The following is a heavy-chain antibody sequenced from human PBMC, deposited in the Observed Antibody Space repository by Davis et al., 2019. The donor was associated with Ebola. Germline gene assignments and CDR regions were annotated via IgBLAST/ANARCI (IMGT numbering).Heavy chain of an antibody. CDR2: IFSSGTYI. CDR3: VKDDQEMATIYLFDV. V-gene: IGHV3-21*01. D-gene: IGHD5-24*01. CDR1: GFSFSRYS. J-gene: IGHJ4*02. Sequence: PGGSLRLSCAASGFSFSRYSMTWVRQAPGKGLEWVSSIFSSGTYIYYADSVRGRFTISRDNSKNTLYLQMDRLRDEDTAVYHCVKDDQEMATIYLFDVWGQGTLVTVSS.